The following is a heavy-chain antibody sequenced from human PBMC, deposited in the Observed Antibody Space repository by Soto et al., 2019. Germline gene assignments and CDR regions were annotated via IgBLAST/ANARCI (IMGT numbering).Heavy chain of an antibody. J-gene: IGHJ4*02. CDR1: GYIFIHCF. D-gene: IGHD1-26*01. Sequence: QVQLVQSGAEMKQPGASVKLSCQASGYIFIHCFMHWVRQAPGPGLEWMGGINPSSGTTTYAQKFQGRVTVTRDTSTRTVYMELSSLVSGDTAMYYCARSLGETTSLFDYWGQGSLVTVSA. CDR2: INPSSGTT. CDR3: ARSLGETTSLFDY. V-gene: IGHV1-46*01.